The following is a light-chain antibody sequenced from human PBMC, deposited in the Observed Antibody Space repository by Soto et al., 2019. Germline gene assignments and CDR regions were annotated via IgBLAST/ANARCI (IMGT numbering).Light chain of an antibody. J-gene: IGLJ2*01. CDR2: EGS. CDR3: CSYAGSSTFVV. Sequence: QSVLTQPASVSGSPGQSITIPCTGTSSDVGSYNLVSWYQQHPGKAPKLMIYEGSKRPSGVSNRFSGSKSDNTASLTISGLQAEDEADYYCCSYAGSSTFVVFGGGTKLTVL. V-gene: IGLV2-23*03. CDR1: SSDVGSYNL.